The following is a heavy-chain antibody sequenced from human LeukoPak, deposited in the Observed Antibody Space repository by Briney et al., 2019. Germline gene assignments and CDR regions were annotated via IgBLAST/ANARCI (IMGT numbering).Heavy chain of an antibody. J-gene: IGHJ6*03. CDR3: ARDMFFLAAAGPGRRNYYMDV. Sequence: GASVKVSCKASGYTFTNYGISWVRQAPGQGLEWMGWINPNSGGTNYAQKFQGRVTMTRDTSISTAYMELSRLRSDDTAVYYCARDMFFLAAAGPGRRNYYMDVWGKGTTVTVSS. D-gene: IGHD6-13*01. CDR1: GYTFTNYG. CDR2: INPNSGGT. V-gene: IGHV1-2*02.